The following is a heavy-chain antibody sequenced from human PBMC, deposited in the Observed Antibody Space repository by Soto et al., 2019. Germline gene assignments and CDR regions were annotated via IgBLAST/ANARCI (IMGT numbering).Heavy chain of an antibody. CDR1: GYTLTELS. CDR2: FDPEDGET. CDR3: ATFPSGIAAAEFDY. D-gene: IGHD6-13*01. J-gene: IGHJ4*02. V-gene: IGHV1-24*01. Sequence: ASVKVSCKVSGYTLTELSMHWVRQAPGKGLEWMGGFDPEDGETIYAQKSQGRVTMTEDTSTDTAYMELSSLRSEDTAVYYCATFPSGIAAAEFDYWGQGTLVTVSS.